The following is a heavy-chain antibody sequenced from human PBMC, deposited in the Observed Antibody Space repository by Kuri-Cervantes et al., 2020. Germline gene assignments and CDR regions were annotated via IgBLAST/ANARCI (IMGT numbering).Heavy chain of an antibody. CDR2: IWFDGSDE. V-gene: IGHV3-30*02. CDR3: GITAKTMTGPFDY. Sequence: GGSLRLSCAASGFTFSSYTMNWVRQAPGKGLEWVAFIWFDGSDEYYADSVGGRFTISRDNSKSTLYLEMNSVRVEDTAVYYCGITAKTMTGPFDYWGQGTLVTVSS. CDR1: GFTFSSYT. J-gene: IGHJ4*02. D-gene: IGHD3-9*01.